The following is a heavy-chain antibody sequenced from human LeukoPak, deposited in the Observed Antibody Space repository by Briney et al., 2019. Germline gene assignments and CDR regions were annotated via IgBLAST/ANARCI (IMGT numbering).Heavy chain of an antibody. CDR3: AREGNIAAAGTPDY. Sequence: GGSLRLSCAASGFTFSSYSMNWVRQAPGKGLEWVSYISSSSSTIYYADSVKGRFTISRDNAKNSLYLQMNSLRAEDTAVYYCAREGNIAAAGTPDYWGQGTLVTVSS. J-gene: IGHJ4*02. CDR2: ISSSSSTI. D-gene: IGHD6-13*01. V-gene: IGHV3-48*04. CDR1: GFTFSSYS.